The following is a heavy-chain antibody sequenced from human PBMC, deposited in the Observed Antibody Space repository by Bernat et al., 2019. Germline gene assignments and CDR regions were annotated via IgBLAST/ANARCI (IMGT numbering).Heavy chain of an antibody. CDR1: GFTFSSYG. CDR2: ISYDGSDK. J-gene: IGHJ4*02. V-gene: IGHV3-30*18. CDR3: AKDWTRVRGVPTPPDDY. Sequence: QVQLVESGGGVVQPGRSLRLSCAASGFTFSSYGMHWVRQAPGKGLEWVAVISYDGSDKYYADSVKGRFTISRDNSKNTLYLQLNSLRAEDTAVYYCAKDWTRVRGVPTPPDDYWGQGTLVTVSS. D-gene: IGHD3-10*01.